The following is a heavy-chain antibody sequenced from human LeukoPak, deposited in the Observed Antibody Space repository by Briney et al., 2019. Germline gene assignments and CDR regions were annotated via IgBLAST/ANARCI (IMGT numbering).Heavy chain of an antibody. D-gene: IGHD6-6*01. J-gene: IGHJ4*02. CDR3: AKVGRVPQLVPYGYFDY. Sequence: PSETLSLTCTVSGGSISSYYWSWIRQPAGKGLEWIGRIYTSGSTNYNPSLKSRVTMSVDTSKNQFSLKLSSVTAADTAVYYCAKVGRVPQLVPYGYFDYWGQGTLVTVSS. CDR1: GGSISSYY. V-gene: IGHV4-4*07. CDR2: IYTSGST.